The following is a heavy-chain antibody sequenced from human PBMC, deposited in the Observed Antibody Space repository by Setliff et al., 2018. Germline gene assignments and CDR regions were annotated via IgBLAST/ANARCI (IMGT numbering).Heavy chain of an antibody. D-gene: IGHD6-19*01. J-gene: IGHJ4*02. V-gene: IGHV4-34*01. CDR2: INHRGST. Sequence: PSETLSLTCAASGGTFTYYYWTWIRQPPGKGLEWVGEINHRGSTNYNPSLKRRVTMSVDVSKSQFSLRLSSVTAADTAVYYCARKVEQWLTPHFDYWGQGALVTVSS. CDR1: GGTFTYYY. CDR3: ARKVEQWLTPHFDY.